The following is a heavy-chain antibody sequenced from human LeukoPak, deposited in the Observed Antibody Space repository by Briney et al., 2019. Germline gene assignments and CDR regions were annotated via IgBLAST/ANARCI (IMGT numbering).Heavy chain of an antibody. D-gene: IGHD1-26*01. CDR1: GGSISSSSYY. Sequence: SETLSLTCTVSGGSISSSSYYWGWIRQPPGKGLEWIGSIYYSGSTYYNPSLKSRVTISVDTSKNQFSLKLSSVTAADTAVYYCARSFRGGIGGLFDYWGQGTLVTVSS. V-gene: IGHV4-39*07. J-gene: IGHJ4*02. CDR3: ARSFRGGIGGLFDY. CDR2: IYYSGST.